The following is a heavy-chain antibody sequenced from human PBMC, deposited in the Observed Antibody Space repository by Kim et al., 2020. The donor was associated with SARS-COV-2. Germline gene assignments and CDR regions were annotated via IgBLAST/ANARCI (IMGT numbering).Heavy chain of an antibody. CDR3: ARSTTVTTFYYYYYGMDV. Sequence: LKSRVTISVDTSKIQFSLKLSSVTAADTAVYYCARSTTVTTFYYYYYGMDVWGQGTTVTVSS. J-gene: IGHJ6*02. V-gene: IGHV4-34*01. D-gene: IGHD4-17*01.